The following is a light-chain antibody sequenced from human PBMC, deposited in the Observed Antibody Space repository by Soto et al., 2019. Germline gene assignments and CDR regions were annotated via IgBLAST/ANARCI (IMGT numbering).Light chain of an antibody. Sequence: QSALTQPRSVSGSPGQSVTISCTGTSNDVGGYDYVSWYQQHPGKAPKLIIYDVSKRPSGVPDRFSGSKSGNTASLTISGLQAEDEADYYCCSYAGTDSYVFGTETKLTVL. V-gene: IGLV2-11*01. CDR3: CSYAGTDSYV. J-gene: IGLJ1*01. CDR1: SNDVGGYDY. CDR2: DVS.